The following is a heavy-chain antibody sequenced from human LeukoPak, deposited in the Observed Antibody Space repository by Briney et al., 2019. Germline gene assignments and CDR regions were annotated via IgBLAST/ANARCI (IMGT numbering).Heavy chain of an antibody. V-gene: IGHV1-8*01. CDR2: MNPNSGNT. CDR1: GYTFTSYD. D-gene: IGHD3-3*01. CDR3: ARGPYYDFWSGYLYYYMDV. Sequence: GASVKVSCKASGYTFTSYDINWVRQATGQGLEWMGWMNPNSGNTGYAQKFQGRVTMTRNTSISTAYMELSSLRSEDTAVYYCARGPYYDFWSGYLYYYMDVWGKGTTVTVSS. J-gene: IGHJ6*03.